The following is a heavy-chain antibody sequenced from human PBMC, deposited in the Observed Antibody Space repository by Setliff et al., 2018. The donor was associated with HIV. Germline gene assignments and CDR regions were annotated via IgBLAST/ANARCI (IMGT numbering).Heavy chain of an antibody. V-gene: IGHV1-69*13. J-gene: IGHJ4*02. D-gene: IGHD3-16*01. CDR1: GGTFSSYA. CDR3: ARSRGTWGTSFGY. CDR2: IIPIFGTA. Sequence: GASVKVSCKASGGTFSSYAISWVRQAPGQGLEWMGGIIPIFGTANYAQKFQGRVTITADESTNTAYMELSSLRFEDTAVYYCARSRGTWGTSFGYWGLGTLVTVS.